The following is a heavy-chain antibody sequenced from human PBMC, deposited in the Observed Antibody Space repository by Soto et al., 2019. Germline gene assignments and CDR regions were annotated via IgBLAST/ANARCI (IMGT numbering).Heavy chain of an antibody. Sequence: EVQLVESGGGLVQPGRSLRLSCTASGFIFDDHTMHWVRQAPGKGLEWVAGVTWNSFATGYAPSVKGRITISRDNDKKSLYLPMNTLSAADTGVYFCGKDGGMKYFDFWGRGTVVTVSS. V-gene: IGHV3-9*01. D-gene: IGHD3-16*01. J-gene: IGHJ2*01. CDR1: GFIFDDHT. CDR2: VTWNSFAT. CDR3: GKDGGMKYFDF.